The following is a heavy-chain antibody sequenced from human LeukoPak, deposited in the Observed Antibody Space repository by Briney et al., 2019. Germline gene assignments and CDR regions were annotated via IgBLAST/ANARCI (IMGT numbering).Heavy chain of an antibody. CDR3: ARGLKPYCTNGVCYTGDF. CDR2: MNPSGRT. D-gene: IGHD2-8*01. Sequence: SGTLSLTCGVYGGSLSGFYWNWIRQPPGKGLEWIGEMNPSGRTTYNPSLKSRVSMSLDTSKNQFSLKLSSVTAADTAVYYCARGLKPYCTNGVCYTGDFWGQGTLVTVSP. CDR1: GGSLSGFY. V-gene: IGHV4-34*01. J-gene: IGHJ4*02.